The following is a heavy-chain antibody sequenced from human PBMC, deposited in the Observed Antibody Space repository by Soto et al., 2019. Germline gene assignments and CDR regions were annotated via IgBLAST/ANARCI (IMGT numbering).Heavy chain of an antibody. CDR3: ARANIAAAGTIFDP. J-gene: IGHJ5*02. Sequence: QVQLQESGPGLVKPSETLSLTCTVSGDSVSSGAYYWSWVRQPPGKGLEWIGYIYYNAITNYNPSLKSRVIILVDTSKSEISLTLNSVTASDTAVYYCARANIAAAGTIFDPWGQGVLVTVSA. V-gene: IGHV4-61*08. D-gene: IGHD6-13*01. CDR1: GDSVSSGAYY. CDR2: IYYNAIT.